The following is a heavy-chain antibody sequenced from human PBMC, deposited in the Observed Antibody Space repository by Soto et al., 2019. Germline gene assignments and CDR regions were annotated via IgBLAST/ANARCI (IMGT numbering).Heavy chain of an antibody. CDR3: AIHADSYGSYYYYGMDV. CDR2: IYYSGST. V-gene: IGHV4-39*01. J-gene: IGHJ6*02. CDR1: GGSISSSSYY. Sequence: SETLSLTCTVSGGSISSSSYYWGWIRQPPGKGLEWIGSIYYSGSTYYNPSPKGPVTISVDTSKNQFSLKLGSVTAANTAVYYCAIHADSYGSYYYYGMDVWGQGTTVTVSS. D-gene: IGHD5-18*01.